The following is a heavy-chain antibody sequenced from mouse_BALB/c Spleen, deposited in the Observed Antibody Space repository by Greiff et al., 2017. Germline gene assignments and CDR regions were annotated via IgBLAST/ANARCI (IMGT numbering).Heavy chain of an antibody. V-gene: IGHV2-9*02. Sequence: VQLKESGPGLVAPSQSLSITCTVSGFSLTSYGVHWVRQPPGKGLEWLGVIWAGGSTNYNSALMSRLSISKDNSKSQVFLKMNSLQTDDTAMYYCARDEGSSYWFAYWGQGTLVTVSA. J-gene: IGHJ3*01. CDR1: GFSLTSYG. CDR2: IWAGGST. CDR3: ARDEGSSYWFAY. D-gene: IGHD1-1*01.